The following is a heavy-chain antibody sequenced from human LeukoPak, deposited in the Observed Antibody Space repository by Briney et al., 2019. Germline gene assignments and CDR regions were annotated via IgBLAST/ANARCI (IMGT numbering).Heavy chain of an antibody. CDR3: ARGYGAGHYFDY. J-gene: IGHJ4*02. CDR2: MNPNSGTT. Sequence: ASVKVSCRASGYTLASYDINWVRQATGQGLEWMGWMNPNSGTTGYAQKFQDRITLTRDTSISTAYMELSSLTSDDTAVYYCARGYGAGHYFDYWGQGTPVTVSS. CDR1: GYTLASYD. V-gene: IGHV1-8*01. D-gene: IGHD6-19*01.